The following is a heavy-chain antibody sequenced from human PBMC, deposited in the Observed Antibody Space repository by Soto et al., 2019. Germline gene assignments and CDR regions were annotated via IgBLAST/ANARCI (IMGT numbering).Heavy chain of an antibody. J-gene: IGHJ4*02. Sequence: GGSLRLSCAASGFTFSNAWMSWVRQAPGKGLEWVGRIKSKTDGGTTDYAAPVKGRFTISRDDSKNTLYLQMNSLKTEDTAVYYCTTDRGVPPYYFDYWGQGTLVTVSS. CDR3: TTDRGVPPYYFDY. CDR1: GFTFSNAW. CDR2: IKSKTDGGTT. D-gene: IGHD3-10*01. V-gene: IGHV3-15*01.